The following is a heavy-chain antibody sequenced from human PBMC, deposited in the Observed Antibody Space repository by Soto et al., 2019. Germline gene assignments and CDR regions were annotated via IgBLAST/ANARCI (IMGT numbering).Heavy chain of an antibody. J-gene: IGHJ4*02. CDR2: IYYSGST. CDR3: ARGYNRYYYDSSGYYIDY. D-gene: IGHD3-22*01. CDR1: GGSISSYY. V-gene: IGHV4-59*01. Sequence: SETLSLTCTVSGGSISSYYWSWIRQPPGKGLEWIGYIYYSGSTNYNPSLKSRVTISVDTSKNQFSLKLSSVTAADTAVYYCARGYNRYYYDSSGYYIDYWGQGTLVTVSS.